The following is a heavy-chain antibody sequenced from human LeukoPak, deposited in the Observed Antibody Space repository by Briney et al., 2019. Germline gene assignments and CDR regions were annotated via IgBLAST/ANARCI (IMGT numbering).Heavy chain of an antibody. CDR3: AKDMLGGPYYYGSGSYPDY. Sequence: PGGSLRLSCAASGFTFSSYSMNWVRQAPGKGLEWVSSISSSSSYIYYADSVKGRFTISRDNAKNSLYLQMNSLRAEDTALYYCAKDMLGGPYYYGSGSYPDYWGQGTLVTVSS. V-gene: IGHV3-21*04. D-gene: IGHD3-10*01. CDR1: GFTFSSYS. CDR2: ISSSSSYI. J-gene: IGHJ4*02.